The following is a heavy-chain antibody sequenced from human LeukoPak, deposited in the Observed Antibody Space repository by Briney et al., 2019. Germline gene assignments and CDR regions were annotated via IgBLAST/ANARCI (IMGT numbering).Heavy chain of an antibody. Sequence: ASVKVSCKVSGYSVMELSMHWVRQAPGKGLEWMGGFDPEDGETIYAQKFQGIVTMTEDTSTDTAYMELRSLRSEDTAVYYCATDASQGYCSGGSCYFRHWGQGTLVTVSS. CDR2: FDPEDGET. CDR1: GYSVMELS. CDR3: ATDASQGYCSGGSCYFRH. J-gene: IGHJ1*01. D-gene: IGHD2-15*01. V-gene: IGHV1-24*01.